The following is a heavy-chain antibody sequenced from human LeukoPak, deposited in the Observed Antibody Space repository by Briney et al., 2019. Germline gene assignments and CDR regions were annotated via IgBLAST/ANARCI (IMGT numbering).Heavy chain of an antibody. Sequence: SEALSLTCTVSRGSLSSDYWSWIRQPPGKGREWVGHIYYSGSTDYNPPLKGRVTISVDTSKKRFSLKLSSVTAADSAVYYCARRSLLRTVGYYYALDVWGQGTTVTVSS. CDR3: ARRSLLRTVGYYYALDV. CDR2: IYYSGST. J-gene: IGHJ6*02. V-gene: IGHV4-59*12. CDR1: RGSLSSDY. D-gene: IGHD4-23*01.